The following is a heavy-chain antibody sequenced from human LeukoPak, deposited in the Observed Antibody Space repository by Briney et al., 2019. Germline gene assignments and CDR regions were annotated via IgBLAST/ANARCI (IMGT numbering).Heavy chain of an antibody. CDR2: ISYDGSNK. J-gene: IGHJ4*02. D-gene: IGHD3-22*01. V-gene: IGHV3-30*19. Sequence: GGSLRLSCAASGFTFSSYGMHWVRQAPGKGLEWVAVISYDGSNKYYADSVKGRFTISRDDSKNTLYLQMNSLRAEDTAVYYCARSWLTMIVVVPFDYWGQGTLVTVSS. CDR3: ARSWLTMIVVVPFDY. CDR1: GFTFSSYG.